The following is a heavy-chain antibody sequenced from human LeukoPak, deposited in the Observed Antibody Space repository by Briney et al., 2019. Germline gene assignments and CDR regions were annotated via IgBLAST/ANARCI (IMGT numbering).Heavy chain of an antibody. V-gene: IGHV4-39*07. J-gene: IGHJ3*02. D-gene: IGHD3-16*01. Sequence: SETLSLTCTVSGGSISSSSYYWGWIRQPPGKGLEWIGSIYYSGSTYYNPSLKSRVTISVDTSKNQFSLKLSSVTAADTAVYYCARALIPARGDAFDIWGQGTMVTVSS. CDR2: IYYSGST. CDR1: GGSISSSSYY. CDR3: ARALIPARGDAFDI.